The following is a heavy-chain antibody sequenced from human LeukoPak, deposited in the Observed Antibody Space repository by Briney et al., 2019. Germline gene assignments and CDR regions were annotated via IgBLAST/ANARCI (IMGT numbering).Heavy chain of an antibody. CDR3: ARDRQYSYGSNNWFDP. V-gene: IGHV3-30*02. Sequence: GGSLRLSCAASGFTFSSYGMHWVRQAPGKGLEWVAFIRYDGSNKYYADSVKGRFTISRDNSKNTLYLQMNSLRAEDTAVYYCARDRQYSYGSNNWFDPWGQGTLVTVSS. D-gene: IGHD5-18*01. CDR2: IRYDGSNK. J-gene: IGHJ5*02. CDR1: GFTFSSYG.